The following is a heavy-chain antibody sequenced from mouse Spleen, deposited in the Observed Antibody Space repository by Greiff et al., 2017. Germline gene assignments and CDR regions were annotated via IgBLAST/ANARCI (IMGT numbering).Heavy chain of an antibody. CDR2: INYDGSST. CDR3: ARGGDGWFAY. V-gene: IGHV5-16*01. J-gene: IGHJ3*01. CDR1: GFTFSDYY. Sequence: EVQRVESEGGLVQPGSSMKLSCTASGFTFSDYYMAWVRQVPEKGLEWVANINYDGSSTYYLDSLKSRFIISRDNAKNILYLQMSSLKSEDTATYYCARGGDGWFAYWGQGTLVTVSA. D-gene: IGHD3-3*01.